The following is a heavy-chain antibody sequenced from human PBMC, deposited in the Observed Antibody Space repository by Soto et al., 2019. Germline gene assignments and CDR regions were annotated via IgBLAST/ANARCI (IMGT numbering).Heavy chain of an antibody. CDR2: IYYSGTT. Sequence: SETLSLTCTVSGGSISSEGYYWGWFRQLQGKGLEWIGDIYYSGTTYHNPSLRSRLTISGDASKNQFSLKLSSVTAADTALYYCARGRGYSYGPYYFDYWGQGTLVTVSS. D-gene: IGHD5-18*01. CDR1: GGSISSEGYY. CDR3: ARGRGYSYGPYYFDY. J-gene: IGHJ4*02. V-gene: IGHV4-31*03.